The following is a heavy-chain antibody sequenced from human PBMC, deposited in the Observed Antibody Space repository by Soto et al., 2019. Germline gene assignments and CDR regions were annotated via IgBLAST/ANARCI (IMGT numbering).Heavy chain of an antibody. D-gene: IGHD2-15*01. CDR2: IFHGGNT. Sequence: SETLSLTCAVSVFFIISGNYSGWIRKPPAKGLEWIGSIFHGGNTYYNPSLKSRVTISVDMSKNQFSLKLNSVTAADTAVYYCARARWYDAFDVWGQGTVVTVSS. CDR1: VFFIISGNY. J-gene: IGHJ3*01. CDR3: ARARWYDAFDV. V-gene: IGHV4-38-2*01.